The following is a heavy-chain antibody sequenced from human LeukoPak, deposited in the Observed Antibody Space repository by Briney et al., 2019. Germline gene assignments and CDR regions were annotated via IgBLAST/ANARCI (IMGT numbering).Heavy chain of an antibody. D-gene: IGHD3-10*01. CDR3: VMSHIYYYGSGSYPNWFDP. CDR2: MYHSGST. CDR1: GYSISSDYY. Sequence: PSETLSLTCTVPGYSISSDYYWGWIRPPPGKGLEWIGSMYHSGSTYYNPSLKSRVTISVDTSKNQFSLKLSSVTAADTAVYYCVMSHIYYYGSGSYPNWFDPWGQGTLVTVSS. J-gene: IGHJ5*02. V-gene: IGHV4-38-2*02.